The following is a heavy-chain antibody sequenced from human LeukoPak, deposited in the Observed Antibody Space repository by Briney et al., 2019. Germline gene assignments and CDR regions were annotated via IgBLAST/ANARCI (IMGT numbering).Heavy chain of an antibody. V-gene: IGHV3-48*03. CDR2: ISSSGRTT. Sequence: GGALRLSCAASGFTFSSCEMNWVRQAPGKGLEGISYISSSGRTTHYADSVKGRFTISRDNVRNSLYLQMNSLRAEDTAVYYCARSFMPLIVVYFGNWGQGTLVSVSS. J-gene: IGHJ4*02. CDR1: GFTFSSCE. CDR3: ARSFMPLIVVYFGN. D-gene: IGHD3-22*01.